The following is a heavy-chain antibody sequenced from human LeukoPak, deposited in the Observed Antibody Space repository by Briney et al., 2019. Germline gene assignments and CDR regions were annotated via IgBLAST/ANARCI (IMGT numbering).Heavy chain of an antibody. CDR1: GFTFANYW. D-gene: IGHD3-10*01. CDR2: IKQDGTEK. J-gene: IGHJ4*02. CDR3: ASDVFPFGTPFDY. V-gene: IGHV3-7*01. Sequence: PGGSLRLSCAASGFTFANYWMTWVRQAPGKGLEWVANIKQDGTEKFYVDSVKGRFTISRDNVKNSLYLQMNSLRVEDTAIYYCASDVFPFGTPFDYWGQGALVTVSS.